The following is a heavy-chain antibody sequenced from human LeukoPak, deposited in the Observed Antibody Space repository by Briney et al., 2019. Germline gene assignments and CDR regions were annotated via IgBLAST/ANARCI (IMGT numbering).Heavy chain of an antibody. CDR3: AKTVAGPNSYYYYYMDV. J-gene: IGHJ6*03. CDR1: GFIFSTYE. CDR2: ISGSAGTT. Sequence: GGSLRLSCGASGFIFSTYEMNWVRQAPGKGLEWVSAISGSAGTTYYADSVKGRFTISRDNSKNTLFLQMNSLRAEDTAVYYCAKTVAGPNSYYYYYMDVWGKGTTVTISS. D-gene: IGHD6-19*01. V-gene: IGHV3-23*01.